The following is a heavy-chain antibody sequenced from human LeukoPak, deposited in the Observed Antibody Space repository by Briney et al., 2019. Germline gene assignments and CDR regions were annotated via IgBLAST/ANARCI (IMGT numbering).Heavy chain of an antibody. D-gene: IGHD5-12*01. CDR2: MYYSGST. V-gene: IGHV4-59*01. J-gene: IGHJ4*02. CDR1: GGSISSYY. Sequence: SETLSLTCTVSGGSISSYYWSWIRQPPGKGLEWIGYMYYSGSTNYNPSLKSRVTISITTSKNQFSLRLSSVTAADTAVYYCARGSGYGDYWGQGTLVTVSS. CDR3: ARGSGYGDY.